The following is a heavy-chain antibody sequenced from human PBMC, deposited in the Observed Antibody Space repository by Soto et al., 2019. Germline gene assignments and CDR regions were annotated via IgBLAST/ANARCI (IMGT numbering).Heavy chain of an antibody. D-gene: IGHD3-3*01. J-gene: IGHJ6*02. CDR3: ASREYYDFWSGYYREAYYYGMDV. CDR1: GGSFSGYY. CDR2: INHSGST. V-gene: IGHV4-34*01. Sequence: SETLSLTCAVYGGSFSGYYWSWIRQPPGKGLEWIGEINHSGSTNYNPSLKSRVTTSVDTSKNQFSLKLSSVTAADTAVYYCASREYYDFWSGYYREAYYYGMDVWGQGTTVTVSS.